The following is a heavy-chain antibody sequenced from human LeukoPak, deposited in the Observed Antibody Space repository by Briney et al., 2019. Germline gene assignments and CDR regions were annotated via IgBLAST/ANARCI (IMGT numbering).Heavy chain of an antibody. Sequence: GSLRLSCAASGFTFDDYGMSWVRQAPGKGLEWIGEIYHSGSTNYSPSLKSRVTISVDKSKNQFSLKLTSVIAADTAMYYCARVRGAGADYYHYQMDVWGKGTTVTVSS. D-gene: IGHD3-16*01. CDR2: IYHSGST. CDR1: GFTFDDYG. V-gene: IGHV4-4*02. J-gene: IGHJ6*04. CDR3: ARVRGAGADYYHYQMDV.